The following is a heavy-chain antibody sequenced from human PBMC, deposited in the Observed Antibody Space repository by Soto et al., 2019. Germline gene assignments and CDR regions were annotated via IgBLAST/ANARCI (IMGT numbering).Heavy chain of an antibody. CDR1: GFTFDDFV. J-gene: IGHJ4*02. D-gene: IGHD2-21*01. V-gene: IGHV3-9*01. CDR3: AKGGPDAFCGGGRCYFES. CDR2: MTWTGKIA. Sequence: EVHLVDSGGGLAQPGRSLRLSCAASGFTFDDFVMHWVRRVPGEGLEWVSSMTWTGKIAGYADSVKGRFFISRVNAKNSLYLQMNSLRREDAALYYCAKGGPDAFCGGGRCYFESWGQGTQVTVSS.